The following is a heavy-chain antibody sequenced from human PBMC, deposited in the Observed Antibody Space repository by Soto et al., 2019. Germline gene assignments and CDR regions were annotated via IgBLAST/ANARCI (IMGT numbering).Heavy chain of an antibody. CDR2: IYYSGST. Sequence: PXETLSLACTVSGDFINSGDYHWSWIRQPPGKGLEWIGAIYYSGSTYYNPSLKSRIRISIDTSKNQFSLKLSSVTAADTAVYYCDRDYRTPSGGMDVWGQGTTVTVSS. J-gene: IGHJ6*02. V-gene: IGHV4-30-4*01. D-gene: IGHD3-16*02. CDR3: DRDYRTPSGGMDV. CDR1: GDFINSGDYH.